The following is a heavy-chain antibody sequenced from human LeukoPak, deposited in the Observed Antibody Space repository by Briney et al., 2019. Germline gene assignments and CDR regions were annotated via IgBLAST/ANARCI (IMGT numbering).Heavy chain of an antibody. Sequence: SETLSLTCIVSGGSISSYYWTWIRQPPAKGLEGIGYIYYHGSTNYNPSLKSLVTISVDTSKNQFSLKLNSVTAADTAVYYCARQSRGIAVAGLDYWGQGILVTVSS. J-gene: IGHJ4*02. D-gene: IGHD6-19*01. CDR3: ARQSRGIAVAGLDY. V-gene: IGHV4-59*08. CDR2: IYYHGST. CDR1: GGSISSYY.